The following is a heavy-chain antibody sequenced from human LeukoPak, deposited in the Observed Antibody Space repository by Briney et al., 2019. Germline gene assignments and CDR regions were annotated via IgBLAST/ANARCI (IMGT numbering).Heavy chain of an antibody. CDR3: ASKDNYYDSSGYWSYFDY. D-gene: IGHD3-22*01. J-gene: IGHJ4*02. CDR2: IIPIFGTA. CDR1: GGTFSSYA. Sequence: SVKVSCKASGGTFSSYAISWVRQAPGQGLEWMGGIIPIFGTANYAQKFQGRVTITTDESTSTAYMELSRLRSEDTAVYYCASKDNYYDSSGYWSYFDYWGQGTLVTVSS. V-gene: IGHV1-69*05.